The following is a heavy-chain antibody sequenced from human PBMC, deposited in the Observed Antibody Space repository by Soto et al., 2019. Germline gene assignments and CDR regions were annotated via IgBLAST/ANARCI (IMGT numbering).Heavy chain of an antibody. V-gene: IGHV4-34*01. J-gene: IGHJ6*03. CDR1: GGSFSGYY. D-gene: IGHD6-19*01. CDR2: INHSGST. CDR3: ARQRIAVAGMGYYYMDV. Sequence: SETLSLTCAVYGGSFSGYYWSWIRQPPGKGLEWIGEINHSGSTNYNPPLKSRVTISVDTSKNQFSLKLSSVTAADTAVYYCARQRIAVAGMGYYYMDVWGKGTTVTVSS.